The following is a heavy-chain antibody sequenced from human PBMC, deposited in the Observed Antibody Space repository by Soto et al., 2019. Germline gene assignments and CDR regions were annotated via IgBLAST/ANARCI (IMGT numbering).Heavy chain of an antibody. CDR3: XXXHFGVTMDV. CDR2: XXXXXXXX. CDR1: EFTFSSYS. Sequence: EVQLLESGGGLVQPGGSLRLSCAASEFTFSSYSMIWVRQAPGKGLGXXXXXXXXXXXXXXAEXVKGRFTISRDNSKXXXXXXXXXXXXXXXXXXXXXXXHFGVTMDVWGQGTTVTVSS. D-gene: IGHD3-3*01. J-gene: IGHJ6*02. V-gene: IGHV3-23*01.